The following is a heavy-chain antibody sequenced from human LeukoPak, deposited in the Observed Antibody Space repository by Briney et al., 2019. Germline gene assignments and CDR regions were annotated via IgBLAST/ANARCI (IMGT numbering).Heavy chain of an antibody. Sequence: GGSLRLSCAAPGFTVSSNYMSWVRHAPGKGLEWVSVIYSGGSTYYADSVKGRFTISRDNSKNTLYLQMNSLRAEDTAVYYCARGPPRGWYYFDYWGQGTLVTVSS. J-gene: IGHJ4*02. CDR1: GFTVSSNY. CDR3: ARGPPRGWYYFDY. CDR2: IYSGGST. D-gene: IGHD6-19*01. V-gene: IGHV3-53*01.